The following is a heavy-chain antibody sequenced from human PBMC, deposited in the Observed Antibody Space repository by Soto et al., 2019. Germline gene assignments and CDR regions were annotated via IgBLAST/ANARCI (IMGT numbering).Heavy chain of an antibody. CDR3: ARVKGYSYGSYYYYYGMDV. Sequence: SETLSLTCAVYGGSFSGYYWSWIRQPPGKGLEWIGEINHSGSTNYNPSLKSRVTISVDTSKNHFSLKLSSVTAADTAVYYCARVKGYSYGSYYYYYGMDVWGQGTTVTVSS. CDR2: INHSGST. J-gene: IGHJ6*02. D-gene: IGHD5-18*01. V-gene: IGHV4-34*01. CDR1: GGSFSGYY.